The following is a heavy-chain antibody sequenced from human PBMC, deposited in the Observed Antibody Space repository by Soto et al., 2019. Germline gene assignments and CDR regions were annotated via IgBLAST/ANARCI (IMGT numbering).Heavy chain of an antibody. Sequence: GSGPTLVNPTQTLTLTCTFSGFSLSTSGEGVGWIRQPPGKALEWLALSYWDDDKRYSPSLKSRLTITKDTSKNQVVLTMTNMDPVDTATYYCAHRQGQSGPIYYDILTGYYRSVSFDYWGQGTLVTVSS. CDR1: GFSLSTSGEG. V-gene: IGHV2-5*02. D-gene: IGHD3-9*01. CDR2: SYWDDDK. J-gene: IGHJ4*02. CDR3: AHRQGQSGPIYYDILTGYYRSVSFDY.